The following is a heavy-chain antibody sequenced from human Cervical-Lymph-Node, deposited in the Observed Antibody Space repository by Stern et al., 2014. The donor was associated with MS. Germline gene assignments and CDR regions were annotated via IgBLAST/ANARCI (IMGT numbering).Heavy chain of an antibody. CDR3: ARWYRSYGYSYGSANDAFDI. CDR1: GGSISSSNW. J-gene: IGHJ3*02. V-gene: IGHV4-4*02. D-gene: IGHD5-18*01. CDR2: IYHRGST. Sequence: QVQLQESGPGLVKPSGTLSLTCAVSGGSISSSNWWSWVRQPPGKGLEWIGEIYHRGSTNYNPSLKSRVTISVDKSKNQFSLKLSSVTAADTAVYYCARWYRSYGYSYGSANDAFDIWGQGTMVTVSS.